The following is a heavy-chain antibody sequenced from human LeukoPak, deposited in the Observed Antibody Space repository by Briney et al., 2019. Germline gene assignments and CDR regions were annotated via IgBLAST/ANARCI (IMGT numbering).Heavy chain of an antibody. Sequence: PSQTLSLTCTVSGGSISSGDYYWSWIRQPPGKGLEWIGYIYYSGSTYYNPSLKSRVTISVDTSKNQFSLKLSSVTAADTAVYYCARAAPAIDAFDIWGQGTMVTVSS. CDR2: IYYSGST. CDR3: ARAAPAIDAFDI. D-gene: IGHD2-2*01. CDR1: GGSISSGDYY. J-gene: IGHJ3*02. V-gene: IGHV4-30-4*01.